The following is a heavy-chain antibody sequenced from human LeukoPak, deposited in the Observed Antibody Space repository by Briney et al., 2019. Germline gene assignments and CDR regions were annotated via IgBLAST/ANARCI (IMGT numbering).Heavy chain of an antibody. CDR2: IGSSSSYI. D-gene: IGHD6-13*01. J-gene: IGHJ4*02. V-gene: IGHV3-21*01. CDR1: GFTFSSYS. CDR3: ARSFLSIAAAATDY. Sequence: PGGSLRLSCAASGFTFSSYSMNWVRQAPGKGLEWVPSIGSSSSYIYYADSVKGRFTISRDNAKNSLYLQMNSLRAEDTAVYYCARSFLSIAAAATDYWGQGSLVTVSS.